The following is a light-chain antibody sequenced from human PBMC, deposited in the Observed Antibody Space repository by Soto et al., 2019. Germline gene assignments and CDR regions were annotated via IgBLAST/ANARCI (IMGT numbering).Light chain of an antibody. V-gene: IGLV2-23*02. CDR1: SSDVGTYNL. J-gene: IGLJ1*01. CDR2: EVT. CDR3: CSYGGSSALPYV. Sequence: QSVLAQPASVSGSPEQSVTLSCTGTSSDVGTYNLVSWYQQHPGKAPKLIIYEVTERPSGVSNRFSGSEFGNTASLTISGLLPEDEADYYCCSYGGSSALPYVFGTGTKVTV.